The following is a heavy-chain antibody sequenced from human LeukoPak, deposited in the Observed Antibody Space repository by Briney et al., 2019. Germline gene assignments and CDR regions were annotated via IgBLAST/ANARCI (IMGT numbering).Heavy chain of an antibody. D-gene: IGHD6-19*01. CDR2: TSATGRDT. CDR3: AKGLDPNFETWLVPPERLGFDF. J-gene: IGHJ4*02. Sequence: GGSLRLSCVASGLTFNSFAMNWVRQAPGKGLEWVSTTSATGRDTYYADSVEGRFTISRDNSKNTLYLEMSSLRVEDTAVYYCAKGLDPNFETWLVPPERLGFDFWGQGTLVTVSS. V-gene: IGHV3-23*01. CDR1: GLTFNSFA.